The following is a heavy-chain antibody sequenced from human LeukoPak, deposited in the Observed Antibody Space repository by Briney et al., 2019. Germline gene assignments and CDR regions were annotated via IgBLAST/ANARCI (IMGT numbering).Heavy chain of an antibody. D-gene: IGHD6-13*01. CDR2: ISGYNGDT. CDR1: GYTFTSYG. V-gene: IGHV1-18*01. Sequence: ASVKVSCKASGYTFTSYGISWVRQAPGQGLEWMGWISGYNGDTNYAQKLQDRVTMTTDTSTSTAYMELKSLRSDDTAVYFCARDRPIAAAGNEVDYWGQGTLVTVSS. CDR3: ARDRPIAAAGNEVDY. J-gene: IGHJ4*02.